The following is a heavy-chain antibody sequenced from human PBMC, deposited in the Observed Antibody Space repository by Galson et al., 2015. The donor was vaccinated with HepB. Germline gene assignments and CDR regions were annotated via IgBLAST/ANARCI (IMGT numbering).Heavy chain of an antibody. J-gene: IGHJ6*02. CDR1: GFTFSSYS. Sequence: SLRLSCAASGFTFSSYSMNWVRQAPGKGLEWVSYISSSSSTIYYADSVKGRFTISRDNAKNSLYLQMNSLRDEDTAVYYCARDEGMLRVTHYYYYGMDVWGQGTTVTVSS. V-gene: IGHV3-48*02. CDR3: ARDEGMLRVTHYYYYGMDV. D-gene: IGHD2-21*02. CDR2: ISSSSSTI.